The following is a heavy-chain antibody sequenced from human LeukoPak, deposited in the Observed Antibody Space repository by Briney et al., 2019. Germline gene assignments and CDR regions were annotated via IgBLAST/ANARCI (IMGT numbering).Heavy chain of an antibody. J-gene: IGHJ3*02. V-gene: IGHV3-30-3*01. D-gene: IGHD6-13*01. CDR2: ISYDGSNK. CDR1: GFTFSSYA. CDR3: ARDPPYYSSSWYDAFDI. Sequence: GRSLRLSCAASGFTFSSYAMHWVRQPPGKGLEWVAVISYDGSNKYYADSVKGRFTISRDNSKNTLYLQMNSLRAEDTAVYYCARDPPYYSSSWYDAFDIWGQGTMVTVSS.